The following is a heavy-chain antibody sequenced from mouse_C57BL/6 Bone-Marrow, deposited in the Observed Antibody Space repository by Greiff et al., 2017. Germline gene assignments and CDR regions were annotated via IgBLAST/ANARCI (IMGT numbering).Heavy chain of an antibody. J-gene: IGHJ4*01. CDR1: GYTFTSYD. CDR3: ARHTSYAMDY. CDR2: IYPRDGST. V-gene: IGHV1-85*01. Sequence: QVQLKESGPELVKPGASVKLSCKASGYTFTSYDINWVKQRPGQGLEWIGWIYPRDGSTKYNEKFKGTATLTVDTSSSTAYMELHSLTSEDSAVYFCARHTSYAMDYWGQGTSVTVSS.